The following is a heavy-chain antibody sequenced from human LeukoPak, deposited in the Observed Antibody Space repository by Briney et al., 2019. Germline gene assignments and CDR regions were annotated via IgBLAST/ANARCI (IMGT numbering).Heavy chain of an antibody. D-gene: IGHD3-10*01. J-gene: IGHJ4*02. CDR1: GFTFSDYY. Sequence: GSLRLSCAASGFTFSDYYMSWIRQAPGKGLEWVSYISSSGSTIYYADSVKGRFTISRDNAKNSLYLQMNSLRAEDTAVYYCARAQYRGYYFDYWGQGTLVTVSS. V-gene: IGHV3-11*04. CDR2: ISSSGSTI. CDR3: ARAQYRGYYFDY.